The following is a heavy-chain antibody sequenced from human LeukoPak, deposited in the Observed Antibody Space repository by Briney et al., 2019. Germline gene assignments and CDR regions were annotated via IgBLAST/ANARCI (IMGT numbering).Heavy chain of an antibody. CDR2: IYYSGST. CDR1: GASISSGGYY. Sequence: SETLSLTCTVSGASISSGGYYWSWIRQHPGKGLEWIGYIYYSGSTYYNPSLKSRVTISVDTSKNQFSLKLSSVTAADTAVYYCARRRYSSSSYFDYWGQGTLVTVSS. CDR3: ARRRYSSSSYFDY. J-gene: IGHJ4*02. V-gene: IGHV4-30-4*01. D-gene: IGHD6-13*01.